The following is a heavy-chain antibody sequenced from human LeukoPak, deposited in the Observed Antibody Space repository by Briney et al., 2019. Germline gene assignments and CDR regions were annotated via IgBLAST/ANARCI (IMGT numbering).Heavy chain of an antibody. Sequence: GGSLRLSCAASGFTFSSYAMSWVRQAPGKGLEWVSAISGSGGSTYYADSVRGRFTISRDNSKNTLYLQMNSLRAEDTAVYYCAKDYSSGWYLDYWGQGTLVTVSS. CDR1: GFTFSSYA. V-gene: IGHV3-23*01. D-gene: IGHD6-19*01. CDR3: AKDYSSGWYLDY. CDR2: ISGSGGST. J-gene: IGHJ4*02.